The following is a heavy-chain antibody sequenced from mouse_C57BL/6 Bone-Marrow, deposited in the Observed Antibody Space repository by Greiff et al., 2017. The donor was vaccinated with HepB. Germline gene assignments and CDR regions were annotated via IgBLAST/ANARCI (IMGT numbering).Heavy chain of an antibody. CDR3: GIYYGTR. V-gene: IGHV1-26*01. J-gene: IGHJ2*01. CDR2: INPNNGGT. Sequence: VQLQQSGPELVKPGASVKISCKASGYTFTDYYMNWVKQSHGKSLEWIGDINPNNGGTSYNQKFKGKATLTVDKSSSTAYMELRSLTSEDSAVYYCGIYYGTRWGQGTTLTVSS. D-gene: IGHD2-1*01. CDR1: GYTFTDYY.